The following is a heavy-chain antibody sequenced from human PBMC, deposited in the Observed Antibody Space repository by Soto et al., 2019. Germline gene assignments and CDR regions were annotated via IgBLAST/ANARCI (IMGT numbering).Heavy chain of an antibody. CDR3: ARPRYFGVVIGDYYYGMDV. V-gene: IGHV1-69*13. CDR1: GGTFSSYA. Sequence: ASVKVSCKASGGTFSSYAISWVRQAPGQGLEWMGGIIPIFGTANYAQKFQGRVTITADESTSTAYMELSSLRSEDTAVYYCARPRYFGVVIGDYYYGMDVWGQGTTVTVSS. D-gene: IGHD3-3*01. CDR2: IIPIFGTA. J-gene: IGHJ6*02.